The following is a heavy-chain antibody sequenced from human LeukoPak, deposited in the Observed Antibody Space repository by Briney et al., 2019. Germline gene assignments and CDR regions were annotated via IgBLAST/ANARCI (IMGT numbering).Heavy chain of an antibody. CDR2: IKSKTDGGTT. CDR1: GFTFSNAW. CDR3: TRILLKWELPGSDAFDV. V-gene: IGHV3-15*01. D-gene: IGHD1-26*01. J-gene: IGHJ3*01. Sequence: GGSLRLSCAASGFTFSNAWMSWVRQAPGKGLEWVGRIKSKTDGGTTDYAAPVKGRFTISRDDSKSIAYLQVNSLKTEDTAVYYCTRILLKWELPGSDAFDVWGEGTMVTVSS.